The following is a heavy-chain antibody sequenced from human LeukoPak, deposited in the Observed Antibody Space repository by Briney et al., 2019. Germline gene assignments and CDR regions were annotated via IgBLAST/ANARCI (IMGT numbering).Heavy chain of an antibody. V-gene: IGHV4-34*01. CDR2: INHSGST. CDR1: GGSFSGYY. D-gene: IGHD4/OR15-4a*01. J-gene: IGHJ3*02. CDR3: ARAVRMTMGAFDI. Sequence: SETLSLTCAVYGGSFSGYYWSWIRQPPGKGLEWIGEINHSGSTNYNPSPKSRVTISVDTSKNQFSLKLSSVTAADTAVYYCARAVRMTMGAFDIWGQGTMVTVSS.